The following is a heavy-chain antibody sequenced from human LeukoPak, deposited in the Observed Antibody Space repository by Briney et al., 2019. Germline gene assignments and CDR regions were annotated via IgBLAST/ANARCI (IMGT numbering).Heavy chain of an antibody. J-gene: IGHJ4*02. CDR2: IKSKTDGGTT. CDR1: GLTFSNAW. Sequence: GSLRLSCAASGLTFSNAWMSWVRQAPGKGLEWVGRIKSKTDGGTTDYAAPVKGRFTISRDDSKNTLYLQMNSLKTEDTAVYYCTTDYANPSGSYYGYWGQGTLVTVSS. D-gene: IGHD1-26*01. V-gene: IGHV3-15*01. CDR3: TTDYANPSGSYYGY.